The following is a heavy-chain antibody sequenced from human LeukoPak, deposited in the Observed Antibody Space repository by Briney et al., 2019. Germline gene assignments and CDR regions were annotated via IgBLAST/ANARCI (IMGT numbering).Heavy chain of an antibody. J-gene: IGHJ4*02. CDR2: IYYSGST. D-gene: IGHD5-24*01. Sequence: SETLSLTCTVSGDSISRGGYYWSWIRQHPGKGLEWIGYIYYSGSTYYKPSLKSRVTISADTSKKQFSLKLSSVTAADTAVYYCARGRTQLPFDYWGQGTLVTVSS. CDR3: ARGRTQLPFDY. CDR1: GDSISRGGYY. V-gene: IGHV4-31*03.